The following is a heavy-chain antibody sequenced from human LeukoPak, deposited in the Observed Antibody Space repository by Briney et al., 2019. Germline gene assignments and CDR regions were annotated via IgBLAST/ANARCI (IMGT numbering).Heavy chain of an antibody. CDR3: ARVEATIFGVDRDDY. V-gene: IGHV1-2*06. Sequence: ASVKVSCKASGCTFTGYYMHWVRQAPGQGLEWMGRINPNSGGTNYAQKFQGRVTMTRDTSISTAYMELSRLRSDDTAVYYCARVEATIFGVDRDDYWGQGTLVTVSS. D-gene: IGHD3-3*01. CDR1: GCTFTGYY. J-gene: IGHJ4*02. CDR2: INPNSGGT.